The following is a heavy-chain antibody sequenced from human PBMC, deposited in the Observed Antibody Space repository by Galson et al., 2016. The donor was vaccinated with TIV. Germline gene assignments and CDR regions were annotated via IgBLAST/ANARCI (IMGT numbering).Heavy chain of an antibody. CDR1: GFTFSSYA. Sequence: SLRLSCAASGFTFSSYAMSWVRQAPGKGLEWVSAISGSGGSTYYADSVKGRFTISRDNSKNTLYLQMNSLRAEDTAVYYCAKLGFGTYYDILTGFFRVDSDQYYFDCWGQGTLVTVSS. V-gene: IGHV3-23*01. J-gene: IGHJ4*02. D-gene: IGHD3-9*01. CDR3: AKLGFGTYYDILTGFFRVDSDQYYFDC. CDR2: ISGSGGST.